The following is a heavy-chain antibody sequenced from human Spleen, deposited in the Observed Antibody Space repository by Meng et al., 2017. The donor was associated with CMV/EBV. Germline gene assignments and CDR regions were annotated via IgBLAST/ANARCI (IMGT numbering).Heavy chain of an antibody. D-gene: IGHD2-2*01. CDR1: RNTFTSYY. J-gene: IGHJ4*02. CDR2: INPSGGNA. Sequence: KASRNTFTSYYIHWVRQAPGQGLEWMGIINPSGGNAGYAQKFQGRVTMTRDTSTTTVYMELSSLGSDDTAVYYCARTSKHYQFLQADSWGLGTLVTVSS. V-gene: IGHV1-46*01. CDR3: ARTSKHYQFLQADS.